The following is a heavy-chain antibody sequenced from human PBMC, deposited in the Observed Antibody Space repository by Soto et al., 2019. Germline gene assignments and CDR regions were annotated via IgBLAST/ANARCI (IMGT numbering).Heavy chain of an antibody. CDR1: GFTFSAYW. D-gene: IGHD1-1*01. J-gene: IGHJ4*02. CDR2: IKEDGSEK. Sequence: GGSLRLSCAASGFTFSAYWMNWVRQAPGKGLEWVAIIKEDGSEKQYVDSVKGRFTISRDNAKNTLYLQMNSLRAEDTAVYYCARKPETGTTVPFDYWGQGTLVTVSS. CDR3: ARKPETGTTVPFDY. V-gene: IGHV3-7*01.